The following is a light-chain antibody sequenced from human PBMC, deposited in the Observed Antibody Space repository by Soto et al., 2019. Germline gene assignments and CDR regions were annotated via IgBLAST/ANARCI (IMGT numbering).Light chain of an antibody. CDR3: HQYNKWPRWT. CDR2: KAS. J-gene: IGKJ1*01. V-gene: IGKV1-5*03. CDR1: QTISSW. Sequence: DIKMTQSPSTLSGSVGDRVTITFRASQTISSWLAWYQQKPGKAPKLLIYKASTLKSGVPSRFSGSGSGTEFTLTISSLQYADFAVYYCHQYNKWPRWTFGQGTKVDIK.